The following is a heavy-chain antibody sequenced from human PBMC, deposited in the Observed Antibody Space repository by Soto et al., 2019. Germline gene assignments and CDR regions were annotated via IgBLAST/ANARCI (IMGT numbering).Heavy chain of an antibody. CDR1: GGSISSGAYY. D-gene: IGHD3-22*01. CDR3: AREERDYLDSSGSLDY. Sequence: QVQLQESGPGLVKPSQTLSLTCTVSGGSISSGAYYWTWIRQHPGKGLEWIGYIYYSGSTYYNPSLKSRVTRSVDTSKNQFSLKLSSVTAADTAVYYCAREERDYLDSSGSLDYWGQGTMVTVSS. J-gene: IGHJ4*02. CDR2: IYYSGST. V-gene: IGHV4-31*03.